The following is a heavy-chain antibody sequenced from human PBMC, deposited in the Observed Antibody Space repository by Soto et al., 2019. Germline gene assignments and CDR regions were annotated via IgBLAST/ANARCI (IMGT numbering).Heavy chain of an antibody. CDR2: IIPILGIA. Sequence: ASVKVSCKASGGTFSSYAISWVRQAPGQGLEWMGGIIPILGIANYAQKFQGRVTITADKSTSTDNMELSSLRSEDTAVYCCATHRGIEAFDIWGQGTMVTVSS. CDR3: ATHRGIEAFDI. V-gene: IGHV1-69*10. CDR1: GGTFSSYA. J-gene: IGHJ3*02. D-gene: IGHD1-26*01.